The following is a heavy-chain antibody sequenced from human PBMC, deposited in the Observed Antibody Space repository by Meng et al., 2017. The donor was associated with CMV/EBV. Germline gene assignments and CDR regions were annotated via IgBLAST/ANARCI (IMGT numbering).Heavy chain of an antibody. Sequence: GSLRLSCAVYGGSFSGYYWSWIRQSPGKGLEWIGEINHSGSTNYNPSLKSRVTISVDTSKNQFSLKLSSVTAADTAVYYCARASHYYDTPPGGWFDPWGQGTLVTVSS. D-gene: IGHD3-22*01. V-gene: IGHV4-34*01. CDR3: ARASHYYDTPPGGWFDP. CDR2: INHSGST. J-gene: IGHJ5*02. CDR1: GGSFSGYY.